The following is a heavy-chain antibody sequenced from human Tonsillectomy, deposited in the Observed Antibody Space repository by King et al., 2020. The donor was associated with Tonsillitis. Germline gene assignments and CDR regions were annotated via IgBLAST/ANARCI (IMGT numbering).Heavy chain of an antibody. CDR2: INHSGST. V-gene: IGHV4-34*01. Sequence: VQLQQWGAGLLKPSETLALTCAVYGGSFSGYSWSWIRQSPGKGLEWIGEINHSGSTNYNPSLKSRVTISVDSSKNQFSLKLRSVTAADTGVFYGARGQRQQLVPNYYYYYMDVWGAGTTVTLSS. CDR1: GGSFSGYS. CDR3: ARGQRQQLVPNYYYYYMDV. J-gene: IGHJ6*03. D-gene: IGHD6-13*01.